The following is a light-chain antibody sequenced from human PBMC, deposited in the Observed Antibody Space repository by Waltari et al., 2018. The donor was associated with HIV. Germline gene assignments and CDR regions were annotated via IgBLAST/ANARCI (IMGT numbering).Light chain of an antibody. CDR2: EGS. CDR3: CSYAGSSTWV. CDR1: SSDVGRYNL. J-gene: IGLJ3*02. Sequence: QSALTQPASVSGSPGQSITISCTGTSSDVGRYNLVSWYQQHPGKAPKLMIYEGSKRPSGVSNRFSVSKSGNTASLTISGLQAEDEADYYCCSYAGSSTWVFGGGTKLTVL. V-gene: IGLV2-23*01.